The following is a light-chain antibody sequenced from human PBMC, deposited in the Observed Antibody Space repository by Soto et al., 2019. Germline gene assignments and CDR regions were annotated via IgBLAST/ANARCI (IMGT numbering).Light chain of an antibody. CDR2: ATS. Sequence: PGERATLSCRASQFVSSTFFAWYQQKPGQAPRLLIYATSTRATGIPDRFSGSVSGTDFNFTISRLEPEDFAVYYCQQYGSSPTTFGPGTKVHIK. CDR1: QFVSSTF. J-gene: IGKJ3*01. CDR3: QQYGSSPTT. V-gene: IGKV3-20*01.